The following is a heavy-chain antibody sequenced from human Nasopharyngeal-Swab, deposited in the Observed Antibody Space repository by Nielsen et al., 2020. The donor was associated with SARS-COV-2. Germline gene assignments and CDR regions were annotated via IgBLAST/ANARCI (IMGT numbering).Heavy chain of an antibody. Sequence: GSVKVSCKASGYYFTFYGFTWARQAPGQGLEWMGWISTYRGKTKNAQKFQDRVTLTTDTSSNTAYVELRSLKSGDAAGYYCARAAFDYWGQGTLVTVSS. V-gene: IGHV1-18*01. CDR1: GYYFTFYG. CDR3: ARAAFDY. J-gene: IGHJ4*02. CDR2: ISTYRGKT.